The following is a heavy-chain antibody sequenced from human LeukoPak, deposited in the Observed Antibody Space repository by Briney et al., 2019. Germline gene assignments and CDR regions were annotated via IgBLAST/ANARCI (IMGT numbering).Heavy chain of an antibody. Sequence: PGGSLRLSCAVSGFTITNHWMSWVRQAPGKGLEWVANIKQDGSEKYYVDSVKGRFTISRDNAKNSLYLQMNSLRAEDTAVYYCARGFRGWYAEGFDYWGQGTLVTVSS. J-gene: IGHJ4*02. CDR1: GFTITNHW. D-gene: IGHD6-19*01. CDR2: IKQDGSEK. V-gene: IGHV3-7*01. CDR3: ARGFRGWYAEGFDY.